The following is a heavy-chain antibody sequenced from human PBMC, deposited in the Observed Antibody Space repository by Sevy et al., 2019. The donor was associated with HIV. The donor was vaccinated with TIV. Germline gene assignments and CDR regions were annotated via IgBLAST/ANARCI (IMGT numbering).Heavy chain of an antibody. CDR2: IIPIFGTA. Sequence: ASVKVSCKASGGTFSSYAISWVRQAPGQGLEWMGGIIPIFGTANYAQKFQGRVTITADESTSTAYMELSSLRSEDTAVYYCARGPLRNYYDCSGHEYWGQGTLVTVSS. D-gene: IGHD3-22*01. J-gene: IGHJ4*02. V-gene: IGHV1-69*13. CDR1: GGTFSSYA. CDR3: ARGPLRNYYDCSGHEY.